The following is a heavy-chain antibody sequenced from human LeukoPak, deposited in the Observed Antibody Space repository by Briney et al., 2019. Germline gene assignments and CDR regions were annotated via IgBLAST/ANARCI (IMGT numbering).Heavy chain of an antibody. Sequence: SETLSLICTVSGGSISSSSYYWGWIRQPPGKGLEWIGSIYYSGSTYYSPSLKSRVTISVDTSKNQFSLKVSSVTAADTAVYYCARCYGDYATWFDLWGQGTQVTVSS. CDR1: GGSISSSSYY. CDR3: ARCYGDYATWFDL. V-gene: IGHV4-39*01. CDR2: IYYSGST. J-gene: IGHJ5*02. D-gene: IGHD4-17*01.